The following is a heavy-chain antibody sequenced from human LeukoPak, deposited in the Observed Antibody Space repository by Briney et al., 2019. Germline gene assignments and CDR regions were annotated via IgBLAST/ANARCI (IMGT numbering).Heavy chain of an antibody. CDR2: ISGSGDAT. D-gene: IGHD3-10*01. CDR3: AKEGYYGSGSFPDS. Sequence: GGSLRLSCAASGFTFTNHAMSWVRQAPGKGLEWVSAISGSGDATKYADSVKGRFTISRDNSKSTLYLQMNSLRAEDTAVYYCAKEGYYGSGSFPDSWGQGTLVTVSS. CDR1: GFTFTNHA. V-gene: IGHV3-23*01. J-gene: IGHJ4*02.